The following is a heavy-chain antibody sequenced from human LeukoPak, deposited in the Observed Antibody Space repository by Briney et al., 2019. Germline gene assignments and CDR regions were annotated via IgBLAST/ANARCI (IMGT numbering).Heavy chain of an antibody. CDR2: ISGSGGST. CDR3: AKDLVPDSSGYYEFDY. D-gene: IGHD3-22*01. J-gene: IGHJ4*02. CDR1: GFTFSSYA. Sequence: PGGSLRLSCAASGFTFSSYALSWVRQAPGKGLEWVSSISGSGGSTYFADSVKGRFSISRDSSQNTLYLQMNSLRVEDTAVYYCAKDLVPDSSGYYEFDYWGQGTLVTVSS. V-gene: IGHV3-23*01.